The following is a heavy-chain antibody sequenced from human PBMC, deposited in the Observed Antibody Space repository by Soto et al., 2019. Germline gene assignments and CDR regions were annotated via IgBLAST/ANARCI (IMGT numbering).Heavy chain of an antibody. V-gene: IGHV4-39*01. CDR2: IYYSGST. Sequence: TSETLSLTCTVSGGSISSGGYYWSWIRQHPGKGLEWIGSIYYSGSTYYNPSLKSRVTISVDTSKNQFSLKLSSVTAADTAVYYCARRTARYFGTEKNWFDPWGQGTLVTVSS. CDR1: GGSISSGGYY. D-gene: IGHD3-9*01. J-gene: IGHJ5*02. CDR3: ARRTARYFGTEKNWFDP.